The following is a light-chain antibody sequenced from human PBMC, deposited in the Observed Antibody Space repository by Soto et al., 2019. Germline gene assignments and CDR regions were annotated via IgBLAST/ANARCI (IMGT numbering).Light chain of an antibody. J-gene: IGKJ1*01. CDR2: KAS. CDR3: QHYNSYSEA. V-gene: IGKV1-5*03. Sequence: DIQMTLSPSTLYASVGDRVTITCRASQTISSWLAWYQQKPGKAPKLLIYKASTLKSGVPSRFSGSGSGTEFTLTISSLQPDDFATYYCQHYNSYSEAFGQGTKVDIK. CDR1: QTISSW.